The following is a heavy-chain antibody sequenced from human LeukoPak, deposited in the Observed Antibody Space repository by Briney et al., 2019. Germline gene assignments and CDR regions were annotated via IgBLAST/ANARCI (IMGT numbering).Heavy chain of an antibody. CDR2: IFPSGSA. Sequence: PSETLSLTCTVSAGSISSYYRTWIRQPPGTGLERIGYIFPSGSAYYNPSLKTRVTISVDTSKNQFSLKLTSVTAADTAVYYCARRHHYSYFMDVWGKGTTVTVSS. J-gene: IGHJ6*03. CDR3: ARRHHYSYFMDV. CDR1: AGSISSYY. V-gene: IGHV4-4*09.